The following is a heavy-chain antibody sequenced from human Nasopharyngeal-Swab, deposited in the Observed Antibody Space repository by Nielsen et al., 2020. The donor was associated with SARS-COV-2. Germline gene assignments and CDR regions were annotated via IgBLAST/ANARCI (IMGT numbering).Heavy chain of an antibody. J-gene: IGHJ6*02. CDR1: GGSFSGYY. CDR3: SRDNGGAEYYCSGSYYNWGYYYYGMDV. CDR2: INHSGST. V-gene: IGHV4-34*01. Sequence: SETLSLTCAFSGGSFSGYYWSWIRQSPGKGLEWIGEINHSGSTNYSPSLKSRVTISVDTSKNQFSLKLRSVIAADTAVYYCSRDNGGAEYYCSGSYYNWGYYYYGMDVWGQGTTVTVSS. D-gene: IGHD3-10*01.